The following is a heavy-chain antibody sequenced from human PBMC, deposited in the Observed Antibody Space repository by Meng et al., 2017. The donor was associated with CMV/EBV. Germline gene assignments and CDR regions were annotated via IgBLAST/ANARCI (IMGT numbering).Heavy chain of an antibody. V-gene: IGHV1-69*06. J-gene: IGHJ4*02. CDR2: IIPIFGTA. D-gene: IGHD5-12*01. CDR1: GATFISSA. Sequence: SGATFISSAHSWVRQAPGQGLEWMGGIIPIFGTANYAQKFQGRVTITADKSTSTAYMELSSLRSEDTAVYYCARGRAEYSGYDEFDYWGQGTLVTVSS. CDR3: ARGRAEYSGYDEFDY.